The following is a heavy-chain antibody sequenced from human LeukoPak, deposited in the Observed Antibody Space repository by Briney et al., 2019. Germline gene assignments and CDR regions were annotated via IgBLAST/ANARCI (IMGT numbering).Heavy chain of an antibody. D-gene: IGHD3-10*01. CDR1: GSSFSSYA. CDR3: AKGTGSGSFLVDY. CDR2: MRHDGSKE. J-gene: IGHJ4*02. V-gene: IGHV3-30*02. Sequence: GGSLRLSCAASGSSFSSYAMHWGRQAPGKGLEWVAFMRHDGSKEYYADSGQDRFIISRDNSKNTLYLQMNALRTEDTAVYFCAKGTGSGSFLVDYWGQGTLVTVSS.